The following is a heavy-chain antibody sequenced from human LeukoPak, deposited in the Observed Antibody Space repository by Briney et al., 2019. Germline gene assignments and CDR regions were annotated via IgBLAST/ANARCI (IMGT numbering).Heavy chain of an antibody. V-gene: IGHV3-23*01. CDR1: GFTFSTYA. D-gene: IGHD6-19*01. CDR3: AKDLRIGVAGTKGAFDI. CDR2: ISGSGSST. J-gene: IGHJ3*02. Sequence: GGSLRLSCAVSGFTFSTYAMSWVRQAPGKGLEWVSIISGSGSSTHYVDSVKGRFTISRDNSKNTLYLQMKSLRAEDTAVYYCAKDLRIGVAGTKGAFDIWGQGTMVTLSS.